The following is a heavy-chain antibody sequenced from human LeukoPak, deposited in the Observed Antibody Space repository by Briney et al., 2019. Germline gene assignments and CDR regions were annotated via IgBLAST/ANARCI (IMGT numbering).Heavy chain of an antibody. CDR1: DNTFPMYG. Sequence: ASVKVTCKAFDNTFPMYGITWVRQAPGQGLEWMGWISTYNGNTQYAQSLQGRVTLTTDTSTTTAYMELRSLRSNDTAVYYCARPVEGAYYYYHMDVWGKGTTVTVSS. CDR3: ARPVEGAYYYYHMDV. V-gene: IGHV1-18*01. CDR2: ISTYNGNT. J-gene: IGHJ6*03.